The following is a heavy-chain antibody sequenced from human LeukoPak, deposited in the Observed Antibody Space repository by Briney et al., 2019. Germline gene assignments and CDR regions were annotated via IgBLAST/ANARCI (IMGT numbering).Heavy chain of an antibody. V-gene: IGHV1-69*02. J-gene: IGHJ4*02. CDR3: ARARRYYYDSSGYFH. CDR2: IIPILGIA. Sequence: SVKVSCKASGGTFSSYTISWVRQAPGQGLEWMGRIIPILGIANYAQKLQGRVTMTTDTSTSTAYMELRSLRSDDTAVYYCARARRYYYDSSGYFHWGQGTLVTVSS. D-gene: IGHD3-22*01. CDR1: GGTFSSYT.